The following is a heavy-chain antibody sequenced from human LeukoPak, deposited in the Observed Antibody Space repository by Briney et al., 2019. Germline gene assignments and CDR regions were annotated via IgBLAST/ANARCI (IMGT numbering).Heavy chain of an antibody. CDR2: TYYRSKWYN. CDR1: GDTVSSNSAA. V-gene: IGHV6-1*01. CDR3: ARGIYGGSSTFDY. J-gene: IGHJ4*02. D-gene: IGHD4-23*01. Sequence: SQTLSLTCAISGDTVSSNSAAWNWLRHSPSRGLEWLGRTYYRSKWYNDYAVSVKSRITINPDTSKNQFSLQLNSVTPEDTAVYYCARGIYGGSSTFDYWGQGTLVTVSS.